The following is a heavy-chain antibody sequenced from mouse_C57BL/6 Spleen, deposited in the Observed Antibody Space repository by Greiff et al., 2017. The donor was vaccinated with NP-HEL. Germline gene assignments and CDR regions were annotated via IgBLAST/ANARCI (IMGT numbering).Heavy chain of an antibody. Sequence: EVQLQQSGPELVKPGASVKISCKASGYTFTDYYMNWVKQSPGKSLEWIGDINPNNGGTSYNQKFKGKATLTVDKSSSTAYMELRSLTSEDSAVYDGARNGEGCWGQGTTLTVAS. V-gene: IGHV1-26*01. CDR2: INPNNGGT. D-gene: IGHD3-2*02. CDR1: GYTFTDYY. J-gene: IGHJ2*01. CDR3: ARNGEGC.